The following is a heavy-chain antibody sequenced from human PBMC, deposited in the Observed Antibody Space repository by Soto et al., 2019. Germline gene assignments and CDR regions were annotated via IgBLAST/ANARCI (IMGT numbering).Heavy chain of an antibody. J-gene: IGHJ4*02. D-gene: IGHD1-26*01. CDR1: GYTFIDYY. Sequence: QVQLVQSGAEVKKPGASVKVSCKASGYTFIDYYIHWVRQAPGQGLEWMAWFKSNSGDTRFAQKFQGRVTMTGDTSISTAYMELSSLRSDDTAVYYCARDSATMAGSFFDYWGQGTLVTVSS. CDR2: FKSNSGDT. V-gene: IGHV1-2*02. CDR3: ARDSATMAGSFFDY.